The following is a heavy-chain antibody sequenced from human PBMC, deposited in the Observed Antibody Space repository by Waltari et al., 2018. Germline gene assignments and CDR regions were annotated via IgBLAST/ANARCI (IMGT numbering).Heavy chain of an antibody. CDR3: VKELDSSGYLSFFDY. CDR2: VSGDGSIK. Sequence: VQLVESGGGVVQSGKSLRLSGAASGFSFRSYGMQWVRQAPGKGLEWVAVVSGDGSIKLYADALKGRFTISRDNSKNTLSLQMNNLTPEDTAVYYCVKELDSSGYLSFFDYWGQGTRVTVSS. V-gene: IGHV3-30*18. J-gene: IGHJ4*02. D-gene: IGHD3-22*01. CDR1: GFSFRSYG.